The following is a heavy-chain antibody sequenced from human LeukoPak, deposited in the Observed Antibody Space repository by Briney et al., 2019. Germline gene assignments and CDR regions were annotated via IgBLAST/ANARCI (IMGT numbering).Heavy chain of an antibody. CDR3: AHMYCSSITCPHYFDY. V-gene: IGHV2-5*01. CDR1: GFSLSTSGVG. D-gene: IGHD2-2*01. CDR2: IYWNDDK. Sequence: KESGPTLVKPTQTLTLTYTFSGFSLSTSGVGLGWLRQPPGKALEWLVLIYWNDDKRYSPSLNSRLTITKDTSKKQVVLSMTNMDPVDTATYYCAHMYCSSITCPHYFDYWGQGTLVTVSS. J-gene: IGHJ4*02.